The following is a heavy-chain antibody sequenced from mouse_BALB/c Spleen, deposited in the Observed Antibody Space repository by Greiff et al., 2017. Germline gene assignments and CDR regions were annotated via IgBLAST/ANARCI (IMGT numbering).Heavy chain of an antibody. V-gene: IGHV5-4*02. D-gene: IGHD2-12*01. CDR2: ISDGGSYT. CDR1: GFTFSDYY. CDR3: ASGRRDWYFDV. J-gene: IGHJ1*01. Sequence: EVQVVESGGGLVKPGGSLKLSCAASGFTFSDYYMYWVRQTPEKRLEWVATISDGGSYTYYPDSVKGRFTISRDNAKNNLYLQMSSLKSEDTAMYYCASGRRDWYFDVWGAGTTVTVSS.